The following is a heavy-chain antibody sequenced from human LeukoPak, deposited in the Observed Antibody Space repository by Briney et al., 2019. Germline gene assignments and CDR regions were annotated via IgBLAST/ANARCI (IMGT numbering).Heavy chain of an antibody. Sequence: ASVKVSCEVSGYTLTELSMHWVRQAPGKGLEWMGGFDPEDGETIYAQKFQGRVTMTEDTSTDTAYMELCSLRSEDTAVYYCATPPVLRYFDWLPHTHWYFDLWGRGTLVTVSS. CDR1: GYTLTELS. J-gene: IGHJ2*01. CDR3: ATPPVLRYFDWLPHTHWYFDL. D-gene: IGHD3-9*01. V-gene: IGHV1-24*01. CDR2: FDPEDGET.